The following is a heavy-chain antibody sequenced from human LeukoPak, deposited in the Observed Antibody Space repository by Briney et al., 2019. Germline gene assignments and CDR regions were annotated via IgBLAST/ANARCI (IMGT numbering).Heavy chain of an antibody. CDR2: IDYSGST. J-gene: IGHJ4*02. CDR3: ARWSGYYFY. V-gene: IGHV4-59*01. Sequence: SETLSLTCAVYGGSFSAYYWTWIRQPPGKGLEWIGYIDYSGSTNYNPSLKSRVTISVDTSKKQFSLKLSSVTAADTAVYYCARWSGYYFYWGQGTLVTVSS. CDR1: GGSFSAYY. D-gene: IGHD3-3*01.